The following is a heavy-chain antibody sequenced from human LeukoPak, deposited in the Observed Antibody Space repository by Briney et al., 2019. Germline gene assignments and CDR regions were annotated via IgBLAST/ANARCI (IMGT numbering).Heavy chain of an antibody. Sequence: SVKVSCKASGGTFSSYAISWVRQAPGQGLEWMGGIIPIFGTANYAQKFQGRVTMTRDTSTSTVYMELSSLRSEDTAVYYCARAFPYCSGGSCYYRETNGYYFDYWGQGTLVTVSS. V-gene: IGHV1-69*05. J-gene: IGHJ4*02. CDR3: ARAFPYCSGGSCYYRETNGYYFDY. D-gene: IGHD2-15*01. CDR1: GGTFSSYA. CDR2: IIPIFGTA.